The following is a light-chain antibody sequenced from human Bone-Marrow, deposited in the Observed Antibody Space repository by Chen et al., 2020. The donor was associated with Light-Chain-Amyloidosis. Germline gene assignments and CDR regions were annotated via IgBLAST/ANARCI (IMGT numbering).Light chain of an antibody. CDR2: DDS. Sequence: SYVLTQPSSVSVAPGQTATLACWGNNFGCTSVHWYQQTPGQAPRLVVYDDSDRPSGIPERWSGSNSGNTATLTISRVEAGDEADYYCQVWDRSSDRPVFGGGTKLTVL. V-gene: IGLV3-21*02. CDR1: NFGCTS. J-gene: IGLJ3*02. CDR3: QVWDRSSDRPV.